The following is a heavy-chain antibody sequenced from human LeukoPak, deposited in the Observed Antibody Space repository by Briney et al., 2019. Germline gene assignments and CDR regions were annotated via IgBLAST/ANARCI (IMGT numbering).Heavy chain of an antibody. CDR3: AKNGDRGAYCTGGTCYPYFYYYMDV. CDR1: GFTFSSYG. CDR2: ISGSGGST. Sequence: GGSLRLSCAASGFTFSSYGMSWVRQAPGKGLEWVSAISGSGGSTYYADSVKGRFTISRDNSKNTLYLQMHSLRAEDTAIYYCAKNGDRGAYCTGGTCYPYFYYYMDVWGKGTTVTI. D-gene: IGHD2-15*01. J-gene: IGHJ6*03. V-gene: IGHV3-23*01.